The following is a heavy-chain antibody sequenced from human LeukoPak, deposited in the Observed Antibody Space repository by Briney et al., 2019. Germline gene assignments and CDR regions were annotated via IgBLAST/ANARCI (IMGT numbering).Heavy chain of an antibody. CDR1: GGSISSYY. V-gene: IGHV4-59*01. Sequence: SETLSLTCTVSGGSISSYYWSWIRQPPGKGLEWIGYIYYSGSTNYNPSLKSRVTISVDTSKNQFTLKLSSVTAADTAVYYCAREDYYDSSFDYWGQGTLVTVSS. CDR3: AREDYYDSSFDY. D-gene: IGHD3-22*01. CDR2: IYYSGST. J-gene: IGHJ4*02.